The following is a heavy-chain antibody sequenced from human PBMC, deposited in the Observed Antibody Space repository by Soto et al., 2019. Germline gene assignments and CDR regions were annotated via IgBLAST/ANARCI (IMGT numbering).Heavy chain of an antibody. CDR2: IYNSGST. CDR1: GGSITNGNYY. J-gene: IGHJ3*01. CDR3: ARTTYDSSGYPT. Sequence: SETLSLTCTVSGGSITNGNYYWSWIRQRPGKGLEWIGYIYNSGSTYYSPSLKSRVTISVDTSKKQFSLNLSSVTAADTAVYYCARTTYDSSGYPTWGQGPMVT. V-gene: IGHV4-31*03. D-gene: IGHD3-22*01.